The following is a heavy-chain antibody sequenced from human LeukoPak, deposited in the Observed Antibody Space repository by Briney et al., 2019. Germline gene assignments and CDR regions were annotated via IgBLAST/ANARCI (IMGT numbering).Heavy chain of an antibody. D-gene: IGHD2-21*02. CDR1: GFTFDNYG. CDR3: ARATGAYCGGDWYRPDDAFDI. J-gene: IGHJ3*02. CDR2: IDWNGGST. V-gene: IGHV3-20*04. Sequence: GGSLRLSCAASGFTFDNYGMSWVRQAPGKGLEWVSGIDWNGGSTGYADSVKGRFTISRDNAKNSLYLQMNSLRAEDTALYYCARATGAYCGGDWYRPDDAFDIWGQGTMVTVSS.